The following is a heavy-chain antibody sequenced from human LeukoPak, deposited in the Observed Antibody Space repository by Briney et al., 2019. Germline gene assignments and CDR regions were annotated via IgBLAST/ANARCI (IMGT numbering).Heavy chain of an antibody. CDR1: GFNFRRYG. CDR3: AKDREASLWFGELLDH. CDR2: IRYDGSNV. V-gene: IGHV3-30*02. D-gene: IGHD3-10*01. J-gene: IGHJ4*02. Sequence: GGSLRLSCAASGFNFRRYGMHWARQAPGKGLEWVAFIRYDGSNVDYPDSVKGRFTISRDNSKNTLYLQMNSLKAEETAVYYCAKDREASLWFGELLDHWGQGTLVTVSS.